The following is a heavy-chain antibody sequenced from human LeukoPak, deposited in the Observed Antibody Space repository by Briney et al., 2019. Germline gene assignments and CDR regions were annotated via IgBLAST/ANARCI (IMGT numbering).Heavy chain of an antibody. Sequence: SETLSLTCTVSGGSISSSTYYWGWIRQPPGKGLEWIGNIYNSGSTSYSPSLKSRVTISVDTSKNQFSLKLSSVTAADTAVYYCASENMGYSYGFNYWGQGTLVTVSS. CDR2: IYNSGST. V-gene: IGHV4-39*02. CDR1: GGSISSSTYY. J-gene: IGHJ4*02. D-gene: IGHD5-18*01. CDR3: ASENMGYSYGFNY.